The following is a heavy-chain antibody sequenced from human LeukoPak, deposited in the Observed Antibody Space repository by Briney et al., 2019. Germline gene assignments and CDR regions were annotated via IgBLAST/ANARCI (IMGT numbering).Heavy chain of an antibody. Sequence: SETLSLTCAVSGGSISSGGYSWSCIRQPPGQGLEWIGYIYHSGSTYYNPSLKSRVTISVDRSQNQFSLKLSSVTAADTAVYYCARAISKDIVVVPAAIGWFDPWGQGTLVTVSS. CDR1: GGSISSGGYS. J-gene: IGHJ5*02. V-gene: IGHV4-30-2*01. CDR2: IYHSGST. CDR3: ARAISKDIVVVPAAIGWFDP. D-gene: IGHD2-2*01.